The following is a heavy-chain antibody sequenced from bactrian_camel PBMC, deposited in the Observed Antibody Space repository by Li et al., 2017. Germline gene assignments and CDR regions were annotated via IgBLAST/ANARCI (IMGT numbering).Heavy chain of an antibody. J-gene: IGHJ4*01. CDR1: GYTYSGHC. CDR2: IRTVGGSI. CDR3: AARAGAFVLSLNSNDYNH. D-gene: IGHD1*01. V-gene: IGHV3S1*01. Sequence: HVQLVESGGGSVQAGGSLRLSCAFSGYTYSGHCMGWFRQAPGKEREGVAAIRTVGGSIGYTDSAKGRFTISQDNAKNTVYLQMNSLKPEDTAMYYCAARAGAFVLSLNSNDYNHWGQGTQVTVS.